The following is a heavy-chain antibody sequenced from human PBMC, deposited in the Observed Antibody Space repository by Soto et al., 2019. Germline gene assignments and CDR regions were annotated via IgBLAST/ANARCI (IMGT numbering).Heavy chain of an antibody. CDR2: ISYDGSNK. J-gene: IGHJ6*02. V-gene: IGHV3-30*18. CDR3: AKDHMDPAMVSVGMDV. Sequence: QVQLVESGGGVVQPGRSLRLSCAASGFTFSSYGMHWVRQAPGKGLEWVAVISYDGSNKYYADSVKGRFTISRDNSKNTLYLQMNSLRAEDTAVYYCAKDHMDPAMVSVGMDVWGQGTTVTVSS. CDR1: GFTFSSYG. D-gene: IGHD5-18*01.